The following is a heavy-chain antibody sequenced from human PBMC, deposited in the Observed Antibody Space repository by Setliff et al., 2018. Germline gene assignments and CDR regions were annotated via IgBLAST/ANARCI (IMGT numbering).Heavy chain of an antibody. CDR1: GFTFSNAW. Sequence: GGSLRLSCAASGFTFSNAWMSWVRQAPGKGLEWVGRSKSKTDGGTTDYDAPVKGRFTISRDDSKNTAYLQVNSLKTEDTAVYYCAITMTTGVDFFDYWGQGTLVTVSS. CDR2: SKSKTDGGTT. J-gene: IGHJ4*02. V-gene: IGHV3-15*01. CDR3: AITMTTGVDFFDY. D-gene: IGHD4-17*01.